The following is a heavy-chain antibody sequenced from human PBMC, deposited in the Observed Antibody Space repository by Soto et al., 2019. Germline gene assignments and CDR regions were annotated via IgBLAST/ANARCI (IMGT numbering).Heavy chain of an antibody. CDR1: GYSFTSYW. J-gene: IGHJ6*02. D-gene: IGHD4-4*01. Sequence: HGESLKISCKGSGYSFTSYWIGWVRQMPGKGLEWMGIIYPGDSDTRYSPSFQGQVTISADKSISTAYLQWSSLKASDTAMYYCARQKVTTTPHYYGMDVWGQGTTVTVSS. CDR2: IYPGDSDT. V-gene: IGHV5-51*01. CDR3: ARQKVTTTPHYYGMDV.